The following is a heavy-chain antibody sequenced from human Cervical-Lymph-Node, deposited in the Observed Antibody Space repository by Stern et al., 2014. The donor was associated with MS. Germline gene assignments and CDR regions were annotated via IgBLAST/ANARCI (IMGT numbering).Heavy chain of an antibody. CDR2: ISGYNGNT. CDR3: ARSWRFLGYYYGMDV. V-gene: IGHV1-18*01. D-gene: IGHD3-3*01. Sequence: QVQLVESGAEVKKPGASVKVSCKASGYTFTSYGISWVRQAPGQGLEWMGWISGYNGNTNYAQKLQGRVTMTTDTSTSTAYMELRSLRSDDTAVYYCARSWRFLGYYYGMDVWGQGTTVTVSS. J-gene: IGHJ6*02. CDR1: GYTFTSYG.